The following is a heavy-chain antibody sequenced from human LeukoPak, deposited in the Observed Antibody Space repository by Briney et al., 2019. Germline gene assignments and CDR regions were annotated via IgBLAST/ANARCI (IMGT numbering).Heavy chain of an antibody. D-gene: IGHD3-22*01. Sequence: SETLSLTCTVSGGSISSGDYYWSWIRQPPGKGLEWIGYIYYSGSTCYNPSLKSRVTISVDTSKNQFSLKLSSVTAADTAVYYCARGVPYYYDSSGYPPWAFDIWGQGTMVTVSS. V-gene: IGHV4-30-4*01. CDR1: GGSISSGDYY. CDR3: ARGVPYYYDSSGYPPWAFDI. CDR2: IYYSGST. J-gene: IGHJ3*02.